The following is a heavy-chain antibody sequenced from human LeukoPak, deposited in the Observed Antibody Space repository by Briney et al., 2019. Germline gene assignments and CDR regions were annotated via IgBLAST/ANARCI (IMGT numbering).Heavy chain of an antibody. CDR2: IYYSGST. Sequence: SETLSLTCTVSGGSISSYYWSWIRQPPGKGLEWIGYIYYSGSTNYNPSLKSRVTISVDTSKNQFSLKLSSVTAADTAVYYCASQWLLNYSNYYGMDVWGQGTTVTVSS. J-gene: IGHJ6*02. CDR1: GGSISSYY. V-gene: IGHV4-59*08. CDR3: ASQWLLNYSNYYGMDV. D-gene: IGHD5-18*01.